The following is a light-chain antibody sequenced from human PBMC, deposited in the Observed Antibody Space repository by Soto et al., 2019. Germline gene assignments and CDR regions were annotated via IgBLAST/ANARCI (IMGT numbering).Light chain of an antibody. CDR2: KAS. CDR1: QTISSW. CDR3: QHYNSYSEA. J-gene: IGKJ1*01. V-gene: IGKV1-5*03. Sequence: DIQMTQPPSTLSVSVGDTGTITFRPSQTISSWLAWYQQKPGKAPKLLIYKASTLKSGVPSRFSGSGSGTEFTLTISSLQTDDFATYYCQHYNSYSEAFGKGTKVDIK.